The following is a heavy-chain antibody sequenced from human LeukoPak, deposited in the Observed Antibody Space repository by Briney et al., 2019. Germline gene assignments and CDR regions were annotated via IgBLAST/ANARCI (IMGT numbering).Heavy chain of an antibody. CDR2: ISGSGHST. V-gene: IGHV3-23*01. D-gene: IGHD3-10*01. J-gene: IGHJ4*02. Sequence: GGSLRLSCAASGFTFSSYAMSWVRQAPGKGLEWVSAISGSGHSTYYADSVKGRFTISRDNANNSLYLQMNSLRAEDTAVYYCARDGGEKSDAFDYWGQGTLVTVSS. CDR3: ARDGGEKSDAFDY. CDR1: GFTFSSYA.